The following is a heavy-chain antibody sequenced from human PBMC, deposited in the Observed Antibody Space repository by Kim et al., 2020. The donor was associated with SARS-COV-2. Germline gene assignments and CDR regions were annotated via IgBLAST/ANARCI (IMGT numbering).Heavy chain of an antibody. V-gene: IGHV3-11*04. CDR1: GFTFSDYY. J-gene: IGHJ4*02. CDR2: ISSSGSTI. Sequence: GGSLRLSCAASGFTFSDYYMSWIRQAPGKGLEWVSYISSSGSTIYYADSVKGRFTISRDNAKNSLYLQMNSLRAEDTAVYYCARASFDYYGSGSYYTRYYFDYWGQGTLVTVSS. CDR3: ARASFDYYGSGSYYTRYYFDY. D-gene: IGHD3-10*01.